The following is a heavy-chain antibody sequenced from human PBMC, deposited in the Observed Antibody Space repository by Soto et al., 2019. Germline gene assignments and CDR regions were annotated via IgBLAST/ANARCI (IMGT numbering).Heavy chain of an antibody. CDR1: GGSISSYY. Sequence: QVQLQESGPGLVKPSETLSLTCTVSGGSISSYYWSWIRQPPGKGLEWIGYIYYSGSTNYNPSLKSRDTISVDTSKNQFSLKLSSVTAADTAVYYCARDDTMVRGGAFDIWGQGTMVTVSS. D-gene: IGHD3-10*01. CDR3: ARDDTMVRGGAFDI. CDR2: IYYSGST. V-gene: IGHV4-59*08. J-gene: IGHJ3*02.